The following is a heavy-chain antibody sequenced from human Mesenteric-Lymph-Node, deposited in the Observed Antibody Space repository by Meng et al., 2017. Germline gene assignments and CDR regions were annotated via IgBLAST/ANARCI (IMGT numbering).Heavy chain of an antibody. CDR3: ARAGRDGYNDLAFDI. D-gene: IGHD5-24*01. Sequence: SETLSLTCAMSGVSVTSYYWSWIRQSPGKGLEWIGLMYYSGTTNYNPSLESRITMSVDTSKKQLSLKLDSVTAADTAMYYCARAGRDGYNDLAFDIWGQGTMVTVSS. J-gene: IGHJ3*02. CDR1: GVSVTSYY. CDR2: MYYSGTT. V-gene: IGHV4-59*02.